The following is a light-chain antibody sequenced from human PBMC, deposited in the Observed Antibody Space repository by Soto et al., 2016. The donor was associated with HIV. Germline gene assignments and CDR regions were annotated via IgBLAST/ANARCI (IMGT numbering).Light chain of an antibody. J-gene: IGKJ5*01. Sequence: DVVMTQSPLSLPVTLGQPASISCRSSQSLVHSDGNTYLNWFQQRPGQSPRRLIYKVSNRDSGVPDRFSGSGSGTDFTLKISRVEAEDVGVYYCMQGYTLASDPPFGQGTRLEIK. CDR1: QSLVHSDGNTY. V-gene: IGKV2-30*02. CDR2: KVS. CDR3: MQGYTLASDPP.